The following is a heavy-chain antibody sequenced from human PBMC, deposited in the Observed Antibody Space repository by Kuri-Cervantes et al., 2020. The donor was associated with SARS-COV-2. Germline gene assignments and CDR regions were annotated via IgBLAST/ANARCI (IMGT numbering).Heavy chain of an antibody. V-gene: IGHV3-33*01. CDR3: ARDYSSWYKGPFDY. CDR2: IWYDGSNK. J-gene: IGHJ4*02. D-gene: IGHD6-13*01. CDR1: GFTFSSYG. Sequence: GGSLRLSCAASGFTFSSYGMHWVRQAPGKGLEWVAVIWYDGSNKYYADSVKGRFTISRDNSKNTLHLQMNSLRAEDTAVCYCARDYSSWYKGPFDYWGQGTLVTVSS.